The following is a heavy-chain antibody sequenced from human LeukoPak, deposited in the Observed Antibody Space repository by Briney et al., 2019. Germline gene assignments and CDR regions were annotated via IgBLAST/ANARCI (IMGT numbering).Heavy chain of an antibody. V-gene: IGHV1-69*13. D-gene: IGHD1-26*01. J-gene: IGHJ3*02. Sequence: SVKVSCKASGGTFSSYAISWVRQAPGQGLEWMGGIIPIFGTANHAQKFQGRVTITADESTSTAYMELSSLRSEDTAVYYCARARDSGSFDAFDIWGQGTMVTVSS. CDR2: IIPIFGTA. CDR3: ARARDSGSFDAFDI. CDR1: GGTFSSYA.